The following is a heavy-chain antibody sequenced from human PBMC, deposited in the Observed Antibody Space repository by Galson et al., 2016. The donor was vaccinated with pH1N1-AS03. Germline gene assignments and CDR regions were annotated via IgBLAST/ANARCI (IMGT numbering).Heavy chain of an antibody. Sequence: SLRLSCAASGFTFSNVWLTWVRQAPGKGLEWVGHIKAKADGGTADYAAPVKGRFTISRDDSKDTVYLQMDSLKTEDTAVYYCTTDSGRSSSIWFDPWGQGTLVTVSS. V-gene: IGHV3-15*01. CDR1: GFTFSNVW. CDR2: IKAKADGGTA. D-gene: IGHD6-6*01. CDR3: TTDSGRSSSIWFDP. J-gene: IGHJ5*02.